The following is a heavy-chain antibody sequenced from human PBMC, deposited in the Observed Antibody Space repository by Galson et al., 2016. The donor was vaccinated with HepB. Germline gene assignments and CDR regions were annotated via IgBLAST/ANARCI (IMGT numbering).Heavy chain of an antibody. CDR3: AQDKASMSVGATNCQH. CDR2: INQDGSEK. V-gene: IGHV3-7*01. J-gene: IGHJ1*01. Sequence: SLRLSCAASGFTFRSYWMSWVRQAPGKGLEWVANINQDGSEKYSVDSVKGRSTISRDNGKNSLYLQMSSLRVEDAGVYYGAQDKASMSVGATNCQHWGQGPLVTGSS. D-gene: IGHD1-26*01. CDR1: GFTFRSYW.